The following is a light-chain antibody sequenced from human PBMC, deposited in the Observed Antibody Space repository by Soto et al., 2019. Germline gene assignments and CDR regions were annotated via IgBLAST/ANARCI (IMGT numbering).Light chain of an antibody. J-gene: IGKJ2*01. CDR2: AAS. Sequence: DIPRTQSPSSLSASVGDRVTITCRASQSISSYLNWYQQKPGKAPKLLIYAASSLQSGVPSRFSGSGSGTDFTLTISSLQPADFATYYCQQSYSTPPTFGQGTKLEIK. CDR1: QSISSY. V-gene: IGKV1-39*01. CDR3: QQSYSTPPT.